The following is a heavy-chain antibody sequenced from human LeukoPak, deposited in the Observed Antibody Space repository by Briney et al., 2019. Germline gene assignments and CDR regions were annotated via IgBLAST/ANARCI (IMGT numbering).Heavy chain of an antibody. D-gene: IGHD3-10*01. V-gene: IGHV1-69*13. CDR3: ARVTGLGGAFDI. Sequence: EASVKVSCKASGGTFSSYAISWVRQAPGQGLEWMGGIIPIFGTANYAQKFQGRVTITADESTSTAYMELSSLRSEDTAVYYCARVTGLGGAFDIWGQGTMVTVSS. CDR1: GGTFSSYA. CDR2: IIPIFGTA. J-gene: IGHJ3*02.